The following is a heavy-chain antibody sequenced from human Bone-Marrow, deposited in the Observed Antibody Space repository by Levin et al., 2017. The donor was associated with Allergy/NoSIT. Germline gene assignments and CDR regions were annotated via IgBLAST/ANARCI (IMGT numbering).Heavy chain of an antibody. D-gene: IGHD3-3*02. V-gene: IGHV1-69*13. Sequence: SVKVSCKASGGTFNSSPLSWVRQAPGQGPEWMGGIIPLMGTISHAQKFQGRIKITADEFTSTAYMELSSLRSEDTAVYYCVRELGTISGSGDVWGQGTTVAVSS. CDR3: VRELGTISGSGDV. CDR2: IIPLMGTI. CDR1: GGTFNSSP. J-gene: IGHJ6*02.